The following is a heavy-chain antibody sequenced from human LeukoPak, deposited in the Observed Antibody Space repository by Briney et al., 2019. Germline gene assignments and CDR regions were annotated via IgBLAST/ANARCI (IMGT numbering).Heavy chain of an antibody. CDR1: GGSSSSYY. J-gene: IGHJ5*02. CDR3: ARVSIAASFDP. CDR2: IYYSGST. Sequence: PSETLSLXCTVSGGSSSSYYWSWIRRPPGKGLESIGYIYYSGSTNYNPSLKSRVTISVDTSKNQFSLKLSSVTAADTAVYYCARVSIAASFDPWGQGTLVTVSS. V-gene: IGHV4-59*01. D-gene: IGHD6-6*01.